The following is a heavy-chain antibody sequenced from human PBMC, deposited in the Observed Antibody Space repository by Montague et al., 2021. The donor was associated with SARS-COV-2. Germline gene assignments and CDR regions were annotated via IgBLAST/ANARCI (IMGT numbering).Heavy chain of an antibody. J-gene: IGHJ6*02. V-gene: IGHV2-70*11. CDR1: GFSLSTSGMC. CDR2: IDWDDDK. CDR3: ARRTYDILTGYGYGMTS. Sequence: PALVKPTQTLTLTCTFSGFSLSTSGMCVSWIRQPPGKAPEWLARIDWDDDKYYSTSLKTRLTISKDTSKNQVVLTMTNMDPVDTATYYCARRTYDILTGYGYGMTSGAKGPRSPSP. D-gene: IGHD3-9*01.